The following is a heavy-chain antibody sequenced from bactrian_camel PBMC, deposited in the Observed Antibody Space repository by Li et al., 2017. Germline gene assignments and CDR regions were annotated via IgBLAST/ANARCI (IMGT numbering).Heavy chain of an antibody. CDR2: VAGGGAGE. CDR3: AAGWSYGVGTLLRRHYDY. D-gene: IGHD5*01. Sequence: QLVESGGGSVKSGGPLRLSCAASGFTTNRDCMAWFRQAPGKEREGVAVVAGGGAGEYYADSVKGRFTISRDGAKNTVYLQMNSLKVEDTAMYYCAAGWSYGVGTLLRRHYDYWGQGTQVTVS. V-gene: IGHV3S25*01. CDR1: GFTTNRDC. J-gene: IGHJ4*01.